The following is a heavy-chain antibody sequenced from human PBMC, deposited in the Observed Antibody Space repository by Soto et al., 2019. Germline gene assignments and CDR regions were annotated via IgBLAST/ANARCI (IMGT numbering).Heavy chain of an antibody. J-gene: IGHJ2*01. CDR1: GGTFSSYA. Sequence: AASVKVSCKASGGTFSSYAISWVRQAPGQGLEWMGGIIPIFGTANYAQKFQGRVTITADESTSTAYMELSSLRSEDTAVYYCARDNGDWYFDLWGRGTLVTVSS. CDR3: ARDNGDWYFDL. V-gene: IGHV1-69*13. CDR2: IIPIFGTA.